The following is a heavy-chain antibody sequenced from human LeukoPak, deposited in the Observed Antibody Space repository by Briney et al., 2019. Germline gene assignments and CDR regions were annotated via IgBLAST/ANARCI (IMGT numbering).Heavy chain of an antibody. D-gene: IGHD1-26*01. J-gene: IGHJ4*02. CDR1: GVTFSNYA. V-gene: IGHV3-23*01. Sequence: GGSLRLSCAVSGVTFSNYALNWVRQAPGKGLEWVSAIGGSGANTYYADSAKGRFTISGDTSKNTLYLQMNNLRAEDAAVYYCAREGWEELGHYFDYWGQGTVVTVSS. CDR3: AREGWEELGHYFDY. CDR2: IGGSGANT.